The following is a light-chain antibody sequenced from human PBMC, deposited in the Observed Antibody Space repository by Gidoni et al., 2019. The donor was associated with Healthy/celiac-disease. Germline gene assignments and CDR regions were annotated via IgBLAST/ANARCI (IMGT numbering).Light chain of an antibody. Sequence: SYELTQPPSVSVSPGQTASITCSGDKLGDKYACCYQQKPGQSPVLVIYQDSKRPSGIPERFSGSHSGNTATLTISGTQAMDEADYYCQAWDGSTSVVFGGGTKLTVL. CDR3: QAWDGSTSVV. CDR1: KLGDKY. J-gene: IGLJ2*01. CDR2: QDS. V-gene: IGLV3-1*01.